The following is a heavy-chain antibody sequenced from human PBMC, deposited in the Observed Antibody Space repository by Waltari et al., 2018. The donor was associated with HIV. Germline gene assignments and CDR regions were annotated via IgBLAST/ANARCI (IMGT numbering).Heavy chain of an antibody. D-gene: IGHD6-25*01. V-gene: IGHV4-39*06. Sequence: RLLLQESGPGVVKPSKTLSLICVVSGDSMTSSPSYWGWVRQAPGKGLEWIGHASESGHSYSNPSLRGRLSLAVDSSKKQVTLTLASVTAADTATYYCVRDGGIKGRSVSGPSGVWGPGTLVTVS. CDR2: ASESGHS. CDR3: VRDGGIKGRSVSGPSGV. CDR1: GDSMTSSPSY. J-gene: IGHJ3*01.